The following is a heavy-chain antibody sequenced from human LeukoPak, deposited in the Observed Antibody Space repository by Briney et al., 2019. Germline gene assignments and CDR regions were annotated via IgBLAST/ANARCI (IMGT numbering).Heavy chain of an antibody. D-gene: IGHD3-22*01. V-gene: IGHV3-23*01. CDR3: AKGPLITMIVDLNY. CDR1: GFTFSSYD. CDR2: ISGCGGST. J-gene: IGHJ4*02. Sequence: GGSLRLSCAASGFTFSSYDMSWVRQAPGKGLEWVSAISGCGGSTYYADTVQGPFTISRDNSKNPLYLQMNSLRAEDTAVYYCAKGPLITMIVDLNYWGQGTLVTVSS.